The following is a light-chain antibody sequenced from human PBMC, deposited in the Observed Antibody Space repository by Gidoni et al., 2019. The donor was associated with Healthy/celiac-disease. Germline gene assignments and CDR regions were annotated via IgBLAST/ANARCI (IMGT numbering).Light chain of an antibody. V-gene: IGLV1-44*01. CDR2: SNN. J-gene: IGLJ3*02. Sequence: QSVLTHPPSASGTPGKRVTISCSGSSSNIGSNTVNWYQQLPGTAPKLLIYSNNQRPSGVPDRFSGSKSGTSASLAISGLQSEDEADYYCAAWDDSLNGLWVFGGGTKLTVL. CDR1: SSNIGSNT. CDR3: AAWDDSLNGLWV.